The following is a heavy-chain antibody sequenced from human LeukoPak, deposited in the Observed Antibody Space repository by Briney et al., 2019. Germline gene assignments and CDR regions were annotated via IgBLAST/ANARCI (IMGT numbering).Heavy chain of an antibody. Sequence: GGSLRLSCAASGFTFSSYSMNWVRQAPGKGLEWVSSISSSSSYMYYADSVKGRFTISRDNAKNSLYLQMNSLRAEDTAVYYCASGDHPDYWGQGTLVTVSS. V-gene: IGHV3-21*01. CDR3: ASGDHPDY. CDR2: ISSSSSYM. J-gene: IGHJ4*02. D-gene: IGHD4-17*01. CDR1: GFTFSSYS.